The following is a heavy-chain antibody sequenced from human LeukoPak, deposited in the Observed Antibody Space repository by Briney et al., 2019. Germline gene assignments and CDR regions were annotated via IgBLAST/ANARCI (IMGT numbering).Heavy chain of an antibody. CDR2: INPNSGGT. Sequence: ASVKVSCKASGYTFTSYDINWVRQASGQGLEWMGWINPNSGGTNYAQKFQGRVTMTRDTSITTAYMDLSRLRPDDTAVFSCARSRLAAAGTYFDYWGQGTLLTVSS. CDR1: GYTFTSYD. J-gene: IGHJ4*02. V-gene: IGHV1-2*02. D-gene: IGHD6-13*01. CDR3: ARSRLAAAGTYFDY.